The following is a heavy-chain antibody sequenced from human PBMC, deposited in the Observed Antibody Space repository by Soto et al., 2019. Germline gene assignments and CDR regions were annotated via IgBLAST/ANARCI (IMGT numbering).Heavy chain of an antibody. V-gene: IGHV4-4*02. J-gene: IGHJ4*02. Sequence: QVELQESGPGLVKPSGTLSLTCAVSGASVSSTYWWSWVRQPPGKGPEWIGEINHRGSANYNPSLKSQFPIPVAISKSQFSLRLTPVTAADTAVYYCARYNAASGTYYFDFWGQGALVTVSS. CDR3: ARYNAASGTYYFDF. CDR2: INHRGSA. D-gene: IGHD6-13*01. CDR1: GASVSSTYW.